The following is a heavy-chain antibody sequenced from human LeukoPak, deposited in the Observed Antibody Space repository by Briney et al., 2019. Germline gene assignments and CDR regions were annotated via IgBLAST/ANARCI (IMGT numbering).Heavy chain of an antibody. J-gene: IGHJ5*02. D-gene: IGHD3-10*01. Sequence: SETLSLTCTVSGYSISSGYYWGWIRQPPGKGLEWIGSIYHSGSTYYNPSLKSRVTISVDTSKNQFSLKLSSVTAADTAVYYCARESYGSESYNNWFDPWGQGTLVTVSS. CDR1: GYSISSGYY. CDR2: IYHSGST. CDR3: ARESYGSESYNNWFDP. V-gene: IGHV4-38-2*02.